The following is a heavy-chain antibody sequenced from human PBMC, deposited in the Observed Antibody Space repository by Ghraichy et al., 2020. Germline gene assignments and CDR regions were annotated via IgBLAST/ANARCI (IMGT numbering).Heavy chain of an antibody. Sequence: GGSLRLSCAASGFTFINAWMSWVRQAPGKGLEWVGRIKSKTDGGTTDYAAPVNGRFTISREDSKNTLYLQMNSLKTEDTAVYYCTTDLHYGWYYSSSSVSFDIWGQGTMVTVSS. J-gene: IGHJ3*02. V-gene: IGHV3-15*01. CDR3: TTDLHYGWYYSSSSVSFDI. CDR1: GFTFINAW. D-gene: IGHD6-6*01. CDR2: IKSKTDGGTT.